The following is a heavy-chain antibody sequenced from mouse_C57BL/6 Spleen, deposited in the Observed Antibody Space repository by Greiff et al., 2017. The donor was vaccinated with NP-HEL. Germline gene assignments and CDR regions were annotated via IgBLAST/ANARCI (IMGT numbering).Heavy chain of an antibody. CDR3: ARYGSPNWDDVFAY. V-gene: IGHV1-59*01. Sequence: QVQLQQPGAELVRPGTSVKLSCKASGYTFTSYWMHWVKQRPGQGLEWIGVIDPSDSYTNYNQKFKGKATLTVDTSSSTAYMQLSSLTSEDSAVYYCARYGSPNWDDVFAYWGQGTLVTVSA. J-gene: IGHJ3*01. CDR1: GYTFTSYW. CDR2: IDPSDSYT. D-gene: IGHD4-1*01.